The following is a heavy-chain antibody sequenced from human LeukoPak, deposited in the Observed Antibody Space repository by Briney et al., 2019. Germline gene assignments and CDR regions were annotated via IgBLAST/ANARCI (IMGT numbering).Heavy chain of an antibody. D-gene: IGHD3-9*01. CDR2: IYYSGST. Sequence: SETLSLTCTVSGGSISSYYWSWIRQPPGKGLEWIGYIYYSGSTNYNPSLKSRVTISVDTSKNQFSLKLSSVTAADTAVYYCARGPALLTHFDYWGQGTLVTVSS. J-gene: IGHJ4*02. V-gene: IGHV4-59*01. CDR1: GGSISSYY. CDR3: ARGPALLTHFDY.